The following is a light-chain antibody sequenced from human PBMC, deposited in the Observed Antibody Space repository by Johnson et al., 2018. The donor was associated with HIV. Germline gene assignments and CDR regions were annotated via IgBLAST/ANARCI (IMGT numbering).Light chain of an antibody. V-gene: IGLV1-51*01. CDR3: GTWVRSLRTVF. CDR1: SSNIGNNY. CDR2: DNN. Sequence: QSVLTQPPSVSAAPGQKVTISCSGSSSNIGNNYVSWYQQLPGTAPKLLIYDNNKRPSGIPDRFSGSKSGTSATLGITGLQTGDEADYYCGTWVRSLRTVFFGTRTKVTVL. J-gene: IGLJ1*01.